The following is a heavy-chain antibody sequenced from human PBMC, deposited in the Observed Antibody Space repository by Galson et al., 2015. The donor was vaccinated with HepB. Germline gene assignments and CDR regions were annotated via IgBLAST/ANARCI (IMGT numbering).Heavy chain of an antibody. CDR2: INHSGST. V-gene: IGHV4-34*01. CDR3: VRSVSSDFYHYYMDL. Sequence: ETLSLTCAVHGGSFSAYYWTWVRQPPGKGLEWIGEINHSGSTNYNPSLKSRVTISSDTSNNQFSLNLRSLTAADTAIYYCVRSVSSDFYHYYMDLWGRGTAVTVSS. J-gene: IGHJ6*03. CDR1: GGSFSAYY. D-gene: IGHD5/OR15-5a*01.